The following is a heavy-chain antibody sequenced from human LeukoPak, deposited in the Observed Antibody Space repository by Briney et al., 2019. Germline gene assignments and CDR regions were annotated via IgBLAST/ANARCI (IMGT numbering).Heavy chain of an antibody. CDR2: INSDGYSI. Sequence: GGSLRLSCAASGFTFSSYEMNWVRQAPGEGLVWVSRINSDGYSIAYADSVKGRFTISRDNAKNTLYLEMNSLRAEDTAVYYCVRLVAMPYPYFDYWGQGTLVTVSS. CDR3: VRLVAMPYPYFDY. CDR1: GFTFSSYE. J-gene: IGHJ4*02. D-gene: IGHD2-21*01. V-gene: IGHV3-74*01.